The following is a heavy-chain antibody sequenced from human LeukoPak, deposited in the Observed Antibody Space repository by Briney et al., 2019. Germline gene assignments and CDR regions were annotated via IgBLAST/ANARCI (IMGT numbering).Heavy chain of an antibody. CDR3: ARAWAYSSGYYSTNFDY. CDR1: GFTFSSYG. V-gene: IGHV3-30*03. J-gene: IGHJ4*02. D-gene: IGHD3-22*01. CDR2: ISYDGSNK. Sequence: GRSLRLSCAASGFTFSSYGMHWVRQAPGKGLEWVAFISYDGSNKYYADSVKGRFTISRDNSKNTLYLQMNSLRAEDTAVYYCARAWAYSSGYYSTNFDYWGQGTLVTVSS.